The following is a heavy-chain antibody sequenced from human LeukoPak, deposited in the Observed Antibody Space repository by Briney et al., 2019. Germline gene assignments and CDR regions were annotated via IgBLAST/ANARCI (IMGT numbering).Heavy chain of an antibody. D-gene: IGHD1-26*01. J-gene: IGHJ5*02. CDR3: ARDNSVGETAWWFDP. V-gene: IGHV1-46*01. CDR2: INPSAGIT. CDR1: GYTFTSYH. Sequence: GASVKVSCKASGYTFTSYHMHWVRQAPGQGLDWMGIINPSAGITTYAQRFQGRVTMTRDISTSTDYMELTSLTSDDTAMYYCARDNSVGETAWWFDPWGQGTLVTVSS.